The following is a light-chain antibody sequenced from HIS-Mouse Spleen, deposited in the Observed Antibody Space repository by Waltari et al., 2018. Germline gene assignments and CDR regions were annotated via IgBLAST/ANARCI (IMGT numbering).Light chain of an antibody. CDR2: DVS. V-gene: IGLV2-11*01. CDR3: CSYAGSYTNV. Sequence: QSALTQPASVSGSPGQSITISCTGTSSDVGGSTYVSWYQQPPGKAPKLMIYDVSKRPSGVPDRFSGSKSGNTASLTISGLQAEDEADYYCCSYAGSYTNVFGTGTKVTVL. J-gene: IGLJ1*01. CDR1: SSDVGGSTY.